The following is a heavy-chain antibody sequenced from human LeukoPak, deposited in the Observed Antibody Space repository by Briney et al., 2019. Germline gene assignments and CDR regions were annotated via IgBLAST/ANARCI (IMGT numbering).Heavy chain of an antibody. CDR1: GGSISSSNYY. CDR3: ARHTPYSSSWYFNY. D-gene: IGHD6-13*01. V-gene: IGHV4-39*01. Sequence: SETLSLTCTVSGGSISSSNYYWGWIRQPPGKGLEWIGSIHYSGSTYYNPSLKSRVTISGDTSKNQVSLKLSSVTAADTAVYYCARHTPYSSSWYFNYWGQGTLVTVSS. J-gene: IGHJ4*02. CDR2: IHYSGST.